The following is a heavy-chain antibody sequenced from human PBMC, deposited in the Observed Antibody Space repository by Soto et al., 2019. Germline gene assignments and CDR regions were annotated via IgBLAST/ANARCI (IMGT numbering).Heavy chain of an antibody. CDR3: ARRGSYPYFDY. J-gene: IGHJ4*02. CDR2: MHYSGSS. V-gene: IGHV4-59*08. CDR1: GGSISSYY. Sequence: SXTLSLTCTVSGGSISSYYWSWIRQPPGKGLEWIGYMHYSGSSNYNPFLKSRVTISVDTSKNQFSLKLRSVTAADTAVYYCARRGSYPYFDYWGQGTLVTVSS. D-gene: IGHD1-26*01.